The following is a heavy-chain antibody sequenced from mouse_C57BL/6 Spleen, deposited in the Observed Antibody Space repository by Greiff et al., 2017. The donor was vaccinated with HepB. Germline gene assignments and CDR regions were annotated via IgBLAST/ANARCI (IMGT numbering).Heavy chain of an antibody. CDR1: GFTFSSYA. CDR2: ISDGGSYT. D-gene: IGHD1-1*01. V-gene: IGHV5-4*03. CDR3: ASYYYGSSPDWYFDV. Sequence: EVKLVESGGGLVKPGGSLKLSCAASGFTFSSYAMSWVRQTPEKRLEWVATISDGGSYTYYPDNVKGRFTISIDNAKNNLYLQMSHLKSEDTAMYYCASYYYGSSPDWYFDVWGTGTTVTVSS. J-gene: IGHJ1*03.